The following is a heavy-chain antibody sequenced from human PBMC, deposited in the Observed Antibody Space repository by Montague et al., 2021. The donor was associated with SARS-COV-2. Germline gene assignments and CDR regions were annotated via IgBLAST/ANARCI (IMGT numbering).Heavy chain of an antibody. J-gene: IGHJ5*02. CDR3: ARGLSTINMIVVVMVGASNWFDP. CDR2: INQSESP. D-gene: IGHD3-22*01. Sequence: SETLSLTCAVYGGSFSGYYWSWIRQPPGKGLEWIGEINQSESPNYNPSLKSRVTISLDTSKNQISLRLTSVTAADTAVYYCARGLSTINMIVVVMVGASNWFDPWGQGTLVTVSS. CDR1: GGSFSGYY. V-gene: IGHV4-34*01.